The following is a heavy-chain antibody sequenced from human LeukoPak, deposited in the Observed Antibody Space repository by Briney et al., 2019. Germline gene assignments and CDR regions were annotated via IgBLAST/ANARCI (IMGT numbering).Heavy chain of an antibody. CDR3: AKDPSDCSSTSCYTVAFDI. V-gene: IGHV3-23*01. J-gene: IGHJ3*02. D-gene: IGHD2-2*02. CDR2: ISGSGGST. CDR1: GFTFSSYA. Sequence: GASLRLSCAASGFTFSSYAMSWVRQAPGKGLEWVSAISGSGGSTYYADSVKGRFTISRDNSKNTLYLQINSLRAEDTAVYYCAKDPSDCSSTSCYTVAFDIWGQGTMVTVSS.